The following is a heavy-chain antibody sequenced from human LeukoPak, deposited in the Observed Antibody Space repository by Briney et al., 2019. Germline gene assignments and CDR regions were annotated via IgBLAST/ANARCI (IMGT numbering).Heavy chain of an antibody. CDR3: ASTAMVRGVSDYYYGMDV. CDR2: ISSSSSYI. J-gene: IGHJ6*02. D-gene: IGHD3-10*01. Sequence: GGSLRLSCAASGFTFSSYSMNWVRQAPGKGLEWVSSISSSSSYIYYADSVKGRFTISRDNAKNSLYLQMNSLRAEDTAVYYCASTAMVRGVSDYYYGMDVWGQGTTVTVSS. V-gene: IGHV3-21*01. CDR1: GFTFSSYS.